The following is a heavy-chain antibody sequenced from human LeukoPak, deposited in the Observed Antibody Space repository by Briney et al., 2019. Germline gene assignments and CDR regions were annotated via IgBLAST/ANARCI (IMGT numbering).Heavy chain of an antibody. D-gene: IGHD4-17*01. CDR2: INWNGGST. Sequence: GGSLRLSCAASGFTFDDYGMSWVRQAQGKGLEWVSGINWNGGSTGYADSVKGRFTISRDSAKNSLYLQMDSLRAEDTALYHCARDHVTTGGAFDIWGEGTMVTVST. CDR3: ARDHVTTGGAFDI. CDR1: GFTFDDYG. V-gene: IGHV3-20*01. J-gene: IGHJ3*02.